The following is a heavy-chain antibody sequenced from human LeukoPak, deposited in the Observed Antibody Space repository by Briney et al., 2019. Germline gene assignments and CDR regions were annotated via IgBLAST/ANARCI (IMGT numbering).Heavy chain of an antibody. CDR2: SRGSGGST. V-gene: IGHV3-23*01. CDR3: ATRAGTYYYFDY. CDR1: GFTFSSFD. D-gene: IGHD3-10*01. Sequence: GGSLSFSCAASGFTFSSFDLVWLRQAPGQGLEWVSASRGSGGSTYYADSVKGRFTISTNNSKNTLYLQTNSLRAEDTAVYYCATRAGTYYYFDYWGQGTLVTVSS. J-gene: IGHJ4*02.